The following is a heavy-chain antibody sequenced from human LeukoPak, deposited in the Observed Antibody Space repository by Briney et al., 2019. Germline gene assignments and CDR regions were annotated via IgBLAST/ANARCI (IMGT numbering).Heavy chain of an antibody. CDR1: GGTFNNSA. CDR2: IMPLFGTA. J-gene: IGHJ5*02. V-gene: IGHV1-69*05. D-gene: IGHD4-17*01. Sequence: ASVTVSCKTSGGTFNNSAISWVRQAPGQGLEWLGGIMPLFGTAGYAQKFQGRVTITKDESTRTVYLELTSLTSDDTAVYYCSRDVHGDYGSGWFDPWGQGTLVSVSS. CDR3: SRDVHGDYGSGWFDP.